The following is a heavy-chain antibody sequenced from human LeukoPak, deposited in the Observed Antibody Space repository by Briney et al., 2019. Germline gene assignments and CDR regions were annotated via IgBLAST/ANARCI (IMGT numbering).Heavy chain of an antibody. CDR1: GGSFSGYY. Sequence: SETLSLTCAVYGGSFSGYYWSWIRQPPGKGLEWIGEINYSGSTNYNPSLKSRVTISVDTSKNQFSPKLSSVTAADTAVYYCARVLGYGDQYFDYWGQGTLVTVSS. V-gene: IGHV4-34*01. CDR3: ARVLGYGDQYFDY. D-gene: IGHD4-17*01. J-gene: IGHJ4*02. CDR2: INYSGST.